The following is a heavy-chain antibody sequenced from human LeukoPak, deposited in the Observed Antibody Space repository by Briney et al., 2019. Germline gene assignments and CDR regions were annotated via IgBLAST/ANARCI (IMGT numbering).Heavy chain of an antibody. CDR3: TKDRRQWVVPYFDS. V-gene: IGHV3-23*01. CDR2: ISSGGNT. D-gene: IGHD6-19*01. Sequence: PGGSLRLSCAASGFTFSTYAMSWVRHTPGNGLEWVSGISSGGNTQYTDSVKGRFTVSRDNSKNTLHLQMDSLRAEDTAIYYCTKDRRQWVVPYFDSWGQGTVVTVLS. CDR1: GFTFSTYA. J-gene: IGHJ4*02.